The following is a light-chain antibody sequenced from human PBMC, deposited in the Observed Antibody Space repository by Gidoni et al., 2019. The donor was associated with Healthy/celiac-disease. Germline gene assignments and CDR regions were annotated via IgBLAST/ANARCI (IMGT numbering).Light chain of an antibody. CDR3: QQYNSWWT. J-gene: IGKJ1*01. CDR1: QSISSW. CDR2: DAS. Sequence: DIQMTQSPSTLSASVGDRVTITCRASQSISSWLAWYQQKPGKAPKLLIYDASSLESGVPSRFSGSGSGTEFTLTISSLQPDDFATYYCQQYNSWWTFXXXTKVEIK. V-gene: IGKV1-5*01.